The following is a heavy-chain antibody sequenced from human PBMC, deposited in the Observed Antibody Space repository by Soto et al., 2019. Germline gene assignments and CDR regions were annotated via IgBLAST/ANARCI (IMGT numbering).Heavy chain of an antibody. Sequence: QVQLVESGGGVVKPGRSLRPSGEASGFTFISYGMHWVRQAPGKGLGGVAVISYDGSNKYYADSVKGRFTISRDNSKNTLYLQMNSLRAEDTAVYYCARYSSGPYYYYGMDVWGQGTTVTVSS. J-gene: IGHJ6*02. CDR3: ARYSSGPYYYYGMDV. CDR1: GFTFISYG. D-gene: IGHD6-25*01. V-gene: IGHV3-30*03. CDR2: ISYDGSNK.